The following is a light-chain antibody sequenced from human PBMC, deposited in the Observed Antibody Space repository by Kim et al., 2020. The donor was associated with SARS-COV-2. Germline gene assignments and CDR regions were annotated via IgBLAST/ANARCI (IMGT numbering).Light chain of an antibody. CDR2: SNN. CDR3: AAWDDSLNGWV. CDR1: SSNIGRFT. V-gene: IGLV1-44*01. J-gene: IGLJ3*02. Sequence: GQRLTMSCSGSSSNIGRFTVNWYQQLPGAAPKHLIYSNNQRPSGVPDRFSASKSGTSASLAISGLQSEDEADYYCAAWDDSLNGWVFGGGTQLTVL.